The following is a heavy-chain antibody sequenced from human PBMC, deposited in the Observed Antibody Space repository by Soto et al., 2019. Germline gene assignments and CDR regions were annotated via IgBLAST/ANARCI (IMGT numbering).Heavy chain of an antibody. D-gene: IGHD2-15*01. J-gene: IGHJ4*02. CDR2: IKQDGSEK. CDR3: ARDRGFCSGGTCYSVLDY. V-gene: IGHV3-7*01. Sequence: EVQLVESGGGLVQPGGSLRLSCAASGFTFGSNWMNWVRQAPGKGLEWLANIKQDGSEKYYVDSVKGGFTISRDNAQSSLYLQMNSLRAGDTAVYYCARDRGFCSGGTCYSVLDYWGQGTLVTVSS. CDR1: GFTFGSNW.